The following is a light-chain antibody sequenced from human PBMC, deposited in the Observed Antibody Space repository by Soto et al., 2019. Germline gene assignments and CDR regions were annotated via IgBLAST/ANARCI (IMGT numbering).Light chain of an antibody. CDR2: GAS. CDR1: QSFSSSY. CDR3: QQYGSSPMT. J-gene: IGKJ5*01. V-gene: IGKV3-20*01. Sequence: EVVLTQSPGTLSLSPGERATLSCRASQSFSSSYVAWYQQKPGQAPRLLIYGASSRATGIPDRFSGSGSGTDFTLTISRLEPEDFAVYYCQQYGSSPMTFGQGTRLEIK.